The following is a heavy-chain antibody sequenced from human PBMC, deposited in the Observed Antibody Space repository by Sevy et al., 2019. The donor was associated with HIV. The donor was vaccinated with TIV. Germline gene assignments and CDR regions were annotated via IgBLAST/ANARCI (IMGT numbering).Heavy chain of an antibody. D-gene: IGHD3-3*01. CDR2: ISGSTSVI. CDR3: ARGPSWSDYYFDY. J-gene: IGHJ4*02. CDR1: GFTFSSYE. Sequence: GGSQRLSCAASGFTFSSYEMNWVRQAPGKGLEWVSYISGSTSVIYYADSVKGRFTISRDNAKNSLSLQMNSLRADDTAVYYCARGPSWSDYYFDYWGQGALVTISS. V-gene: IGHV3-48*03.